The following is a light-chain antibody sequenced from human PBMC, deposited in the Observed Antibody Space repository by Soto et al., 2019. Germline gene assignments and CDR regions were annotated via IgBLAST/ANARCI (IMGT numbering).Light chain of an antibody. Sequence: ELVLTQSPGTLSLSPWERATLSCRASQSVSSSYLAWYQQKPGQAPRLLIYGTSSRATGIPDRFSGSGSGPDFSLTISRLEPADFTVYYCQQYGISPFTFGPGTKVDVK. J-gene: IGKJ3*01. V-gene: IGKV3-20*01. CDR1: QSVSSSY. CDR2: GTS. CDR3: QQYGISPFT.